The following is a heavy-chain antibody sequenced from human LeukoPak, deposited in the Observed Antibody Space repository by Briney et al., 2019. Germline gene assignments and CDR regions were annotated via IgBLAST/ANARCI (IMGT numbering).Heavy chain of an antibody. CDR2: IIPIFGTA. CDR3: ARDTIFGVVLEPHGMDV. D-gene: IGHD3-3*01. V-gene: IGHV1-69*05. J-gene: IGHJ6*02. CDR1: GGTFSSYA. Sequence: ASVKVSCKASGGTFSSYAISWVRQAPGQGLEWMGGIIPIFGTANYAQKFQGRVTMTRDTSTSTVYMEVSSLRSEDTAVYYCARDTIFGVVLEPHGMDVWGQGTTVTVSS.